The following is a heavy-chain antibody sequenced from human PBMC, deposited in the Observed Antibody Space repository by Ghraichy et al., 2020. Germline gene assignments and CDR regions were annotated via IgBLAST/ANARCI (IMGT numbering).Heavy chain of an antibody. J-gene: IGHJ6*03. Sequence: SVKVSCKASGGTFSSYAISWVRQAPGQGLEWMGGIIPVFGAANYAQKFQGRVTITADESTSTAYMELSSLRSEDTAVFYCARDSVPSSSWNYYYHYYMHVWGKGTTVTVSS. D-gene: IGHD6-13*01. V-gene: IGHV1-69*13. CDR2: IIPVFGAA. CDR3: ARDSVPSSSWNYYYHYYMHV. CDR1: GGTFSSYA.